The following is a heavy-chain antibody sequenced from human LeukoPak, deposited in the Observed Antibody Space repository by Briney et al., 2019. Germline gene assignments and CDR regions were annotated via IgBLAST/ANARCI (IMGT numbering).Heavy chain of an antibody. CDR1: GFTVSSKY. Sequence: GGSLRLSCAASGFTVSSKYMSWVRQAPGKGLEWVSGISDGGGTTNYADAVKGRFTISRDNSKNTLYLQMNSLRAEDTAVYYCAKRIVVSDAFDIWGQGAMVTVSS. CDR2: ISDGGGTT. D-gene: IGHD3-22*01. CDR3: AKRIVVSDAFDI. J-gene: IGHJ3*02. V-gene: IGHV3-23*01.